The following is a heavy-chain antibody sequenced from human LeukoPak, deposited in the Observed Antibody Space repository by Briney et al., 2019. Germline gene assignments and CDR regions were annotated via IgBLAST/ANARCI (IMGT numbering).Heavy chain of an antibody. V-gene: IGHV3-74*01. CDR2: INSDGSST. CDR1: GFTFSSYW. CDR3: ARVRGSSWYVFGY. D-gene: IGHD6-13*01. Sequence: PGGSLRLSCAASGFTFSSYWMHWVRQAPGKGLVWVPRINSDGSSTSYADSVKGRFTISRDNAKNTLYLQMNSLRAEDTAVYYCARVRGSSWYVFGYWGQGTLVTVSS. J-gene: IGHJ4*02.